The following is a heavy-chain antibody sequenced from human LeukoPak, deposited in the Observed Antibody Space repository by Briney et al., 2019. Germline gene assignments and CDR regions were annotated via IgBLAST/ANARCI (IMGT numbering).Heavy chain of an antibody. CDR1: GYTFTSYG. D-gene: IGHD3-9*01. CDR2: IIPILGIA. CDR3: ASPFYDILTGYIDY. Sequence: ASVKVSCKASGYTFTSYGISWVRQAPGQGLEWMGRIIPILGIANYAQKFQGRVTITADKSTSTAYMELSSLRSEDTAVYYCASPFYDILTGYIDYWGQGTLVTVSS. J-gene: IGHJ4*02. V-gene: IGHV1-69*04.